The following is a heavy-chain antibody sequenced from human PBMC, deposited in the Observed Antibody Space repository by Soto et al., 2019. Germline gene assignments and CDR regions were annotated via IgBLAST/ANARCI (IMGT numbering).Heavy chain of an antibody. J-gene: IGHJ4*02. CDR1: GFSLTTSGVG. D-gene: IGHD3-3*01. Sequence: QITLNESGPTVVRPTETLTLTCRFSGFSLTTSGVGVGWIRQSPGKDPEWLALIYWDDDKRYIASLKSRLTITKETSKNQVVLTVSDLDPTDTATYYCAHRVLRTVFGLVTTTAIYFDFWGQGTPVAVSS. CDR3: AHRVLRTVFGLVTTTAIYFDF. V-gene: IGHV2-5*02. CDR2: IYWDDDK.